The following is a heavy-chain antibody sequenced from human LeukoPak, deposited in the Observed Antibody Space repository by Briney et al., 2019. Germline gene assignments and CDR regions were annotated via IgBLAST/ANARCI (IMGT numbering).Heavy chain of an antibody. CDR2: INPNSGGT. Sequence: ASVTVSCKASGYTFTGYYMHWVRQAPGQGFEWMGWINPNSGGTNYAQKFQGRVTMTRDTSISTAYMELNSLRSDDTAVYYCARDSGPLRSPPDYWGQGTLVTVSS. V-gene: IGHV1-2*02. CDR3: ARDSGPLRSPPDY. J-gene: IGHJ4*02. D-gene: IGHD5/OR15-5a*01. CDR1: GYTFTGYY.